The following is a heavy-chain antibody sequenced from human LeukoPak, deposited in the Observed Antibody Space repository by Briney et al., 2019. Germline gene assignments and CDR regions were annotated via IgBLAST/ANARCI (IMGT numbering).Heavy chain of an antibody. V-gene: IGHV4-31*03. D-gene: IGHD3-3*01. CDR2: IYYSGNT. CDR1: GGSISSGGYY. Sequence: SETLSLTCTVSGGSISSGGYYWSWIRQHPGKGLEWIGYIYYSGNTYYNPSLKSRLTISVDTSKNQFSLKLSSVTAADTAVYYCARGGPRFFGVVIGNTFDYWGQGTLVTVSS. CDR3: ARGGPRFFGVVIGNTFDY. J-gene: IGHJ4*02.